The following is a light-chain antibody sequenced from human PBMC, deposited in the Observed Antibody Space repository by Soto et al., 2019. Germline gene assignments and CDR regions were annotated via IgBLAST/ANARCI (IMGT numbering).Light chain of an antibody. CDR3: SSYTSTSSYV. Sequence: QAARTQPASVSGSPGQAITISCTGTSSDIGDYNYVSWYQQHPGKAPKLMIYEVSNRPSGISNRFSGSKSGNAASLTISGLQADDEADYYCSSYTSTSSYVFGTGTKVTVL. J-gene: IGLJ1*01. CDR1: SSDIGDYNY. CDR2: EVS. V-gene: IGLV2-14*01.